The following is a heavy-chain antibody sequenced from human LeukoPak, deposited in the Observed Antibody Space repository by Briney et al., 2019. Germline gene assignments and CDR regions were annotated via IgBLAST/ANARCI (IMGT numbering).Heavy chain of an antibody. D-gene: IGHD3-10*01. CDR1: GFTFDDYA. J-gene: IGHJ4*02. Sequence: PGGSLRLSCAASGFTFDDYAMHWVRHAPGKGLEWVSGISWNSGSIGYADSVKGRFTISRDNAKNSLYLQMNSLRAEDTALYYCAKSQVLLWFGGSFDYWGQGTLVTVSS. V-gene: IGHV3-9*01. CDR2: ISWNSGSI. CDR3: AKSQVLLWFGGSFDY.